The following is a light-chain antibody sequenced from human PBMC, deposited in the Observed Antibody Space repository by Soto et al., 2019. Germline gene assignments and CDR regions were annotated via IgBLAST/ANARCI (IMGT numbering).Light chain of an antibody. J-gene: IGKJ4*01. CDR1: QDISSS. Sequence: DIQLTQSPSFLSAAVGERVTITCRASQDISSSLSWNQQRPGKAPKLLIYAASTLQSAVPSRFSGSGSGTDFTLTINSLQPEDFATYYCQQLSIYPLTFGGGTKVEIK. CDR3: QQLSIYPLT. V-gene: IGKV1-9*01. CDR2: AAS.